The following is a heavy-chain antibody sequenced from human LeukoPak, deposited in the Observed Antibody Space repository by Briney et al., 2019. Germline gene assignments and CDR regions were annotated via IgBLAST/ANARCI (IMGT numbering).Heavy chain of an antibody. V-gene: IGHV1-2*02. CDR1: GYTFTAYY. D-gene: IGHD4-17*01. Sequence: ASVKVSCKASGYTFTAYYMHWVRQAPGQGLEWLGWINPHSGGTNYAQKFQGRVTMTRDTSISTAYMELSSLRSDDTAVYYCARDNGDYWFDYWGQGTLVTVSS. J-gene: IGHJ4*02. CDR3: ARDNGDYWFDY. CDR2: INPHSGGT.